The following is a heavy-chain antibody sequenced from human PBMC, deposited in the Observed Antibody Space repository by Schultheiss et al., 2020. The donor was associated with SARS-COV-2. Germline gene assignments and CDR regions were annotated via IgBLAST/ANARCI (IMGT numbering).Heavy chain of an antibody. V-gene: IGHV3-73*01. D-gene: IGHD3-22*01. J-gene: IGHJ6*02. CDR1: GFTFSGSA. CDR3: TEQPYDGYYYAMDV. Sequence: GGSLRLSCAASGFTFSGSAMHWVRQASGKGLEWVGRIRSKTNNYATAYAASVNGRFTISRDDSKNTAYLQMNSLKTEDTAVYYCTEQPYDGYYYAMDVWGQGTTVTVSS. CDR2: IRSKTNNYAT.